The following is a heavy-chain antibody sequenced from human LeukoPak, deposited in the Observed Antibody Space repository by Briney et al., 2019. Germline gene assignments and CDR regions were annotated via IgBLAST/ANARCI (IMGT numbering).Heavy chain of an antibody. V-gene: IGHV1-18*01. CDR2: IRANSGDT. Sequence: ASVKVSCKASGYTFTINGISWVRQAAGRGLEWMGWIRANSGDTIYAEKFHGRVTLTRDTSTGTAYMGLNSLTYDDTAVYYCARDRWYAFDYWGQGTLVTVSS. CDR1: GYTFTING. CDR3: ARDRWYAFDY. D-gene: IGHD6-13*01. J-gene: IGHJ4*02.